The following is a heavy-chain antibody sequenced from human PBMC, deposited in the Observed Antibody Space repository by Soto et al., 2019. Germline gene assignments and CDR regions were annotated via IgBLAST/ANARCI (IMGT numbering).Heavy chain of an antibody. CDR2: MRATGGST. D-gene: IGHD3-16*01. V-gene: IGHV3-23*01. Sequence: PGGSLRLSCAASGFIFSSYAMSWVLQAPGKGLEWVSAMRATGGSTYYVDSVKGRFTISRDNSKNTLYLQINILLVDDTGVYYCMRGISAPDYWGQGTLVTVSS. CDR3: MRGISAPDY. J-gene: IGHJ4*02. CDR1: GFIFSSYA.